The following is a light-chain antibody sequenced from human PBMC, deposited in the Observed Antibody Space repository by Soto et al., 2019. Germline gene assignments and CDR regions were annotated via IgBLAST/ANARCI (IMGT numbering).Light chain of an antibody. Sequence: ELVMTQSPSTLSVSPGERATLSCKASQSVTYYLAWYQQKPGQAPRLLIYGASTRATGIPARFSGSGSGTEFTLTISSLQSEDFAVYYCQQYNNWPPWTFGQGTKVDIK. J-gene: IGKJ1*01. CDR2: GAS. CDR1: QSVTYY. V-gene: IGKV3-15*01. CDR3: QQYNNWPPWT.